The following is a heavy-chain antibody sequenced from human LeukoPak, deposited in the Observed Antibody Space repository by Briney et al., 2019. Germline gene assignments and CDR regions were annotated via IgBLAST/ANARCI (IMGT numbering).Heavy chain of an antibody. J-gene: IGHJ6*04. V-gene: IGHV4-30-2*01. Sequence: SQTLSLTCAVSGGSISSGGYSRSWIRQPPGKGLEWIGYIYHSGSTYYNPSLKSRVTISVDRSKNQFSLKLSSVTAADTAVYYCARGGGPPKPPRVYGMDVWGKGTTVTVSS. D-gene: IGHD3-3*01. CDR1: GGSISSGGYS. CDR2: IYHSGST. CDR3: ARGGGPPKPPRVYGMDV.